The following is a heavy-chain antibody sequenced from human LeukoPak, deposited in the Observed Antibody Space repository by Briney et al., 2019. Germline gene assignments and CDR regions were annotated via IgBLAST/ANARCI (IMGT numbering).Heavy chain of an antibody. J-gene: IGHJ4*02. V-gene: IGHV3-23*01. D-gene: IGHD3-16*01. CDR2: ISGSGDST. Sequence: GGSLRLSCAASGCTFSNYAMSWVRQAPGKGLERVSIISGSGDSTYYADSVKGRFPISRDNSNNTLYLQMNSLSAEDTAVYYCAKHWGPAETPFDNWGQGILVTVSS. CDR1: GCTFSNYA. CDR3: AKHWGPAETPFDN.